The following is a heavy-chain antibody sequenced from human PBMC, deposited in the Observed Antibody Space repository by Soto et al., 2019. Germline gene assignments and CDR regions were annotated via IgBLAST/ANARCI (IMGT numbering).Heavy chain of an antibody. CDR2: IDPSDSYT. V-gene: IGHV5-10-1*01. Sequence: ESLKISCKGSGYSFTSYWISWVRQMPGKGLEWMGRIDPSDSYTNYSPSFRGHVTISADKSISTAYLQWSSLKASDTAMYYCARSTYSSSSAFRAFDIWGQGTMVTVSS. CDR1: GYSFTSYW. J-gene: IGHJ3*02. CDR3: ARSTYSSSSAFRAFDI. D-gene: IGHD6-6*01.